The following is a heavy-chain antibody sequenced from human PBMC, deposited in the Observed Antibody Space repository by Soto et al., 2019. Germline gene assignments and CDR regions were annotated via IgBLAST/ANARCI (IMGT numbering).Heavy chain of an antibody. V-gene: IGHV3-53*01. CDR3: ARAGVTPHFFDY. CDR1: GFSVRTNY. CDR2: FESGGSI. J-gene: IGHJ4*02. Sequence: PGGSLRLSCAASGFSVRTNYMSWVRQAPGKGLEWVSVFESGGSIYYADSVKGRFIISRDYAKNTVYLQMNSLRADDTAVYYCARAGVTPHFFDYWGQGTLVTAPQ. D-gene: IGHD2-21*02.